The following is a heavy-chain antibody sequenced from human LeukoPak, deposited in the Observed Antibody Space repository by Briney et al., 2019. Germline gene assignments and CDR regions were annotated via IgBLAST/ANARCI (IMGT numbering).Heavy chain of an antibody. Sequence: GGSLRLSCAASGFSFSSYWMHWVRQAPGTGLVWVSRINTDGTTTNYADSVKGRFTISRDNSKNTLYLQMNSLRAEDTAVYYCAKGVHSAIVVARGLEGADYWGQGTLVTVSS. CDR2: INTDGTTT. CDR3: AKGVHSAIVVARGLEGADY. D-gene: IGHD3-22*01. CDR1: GFSFSSYW. V-gene: IGHV3-74*01. J-gene: IGHJ4*02.